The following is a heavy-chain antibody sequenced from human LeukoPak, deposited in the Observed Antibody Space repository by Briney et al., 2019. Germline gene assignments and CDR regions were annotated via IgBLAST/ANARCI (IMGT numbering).Heavy chain of an antibody. CDR3: VKDERPRDRRRGDLDY. CDR2: ISWNSGTI. CDR1: GFNFDDYA. V-gene: IGHV3-9*01. J-gene: IGHJ4*02. D-gene: IGHD3-10*01. Sequence: GGSLRLSCAASGFNFDDYAMHWVRQAPGKGLEWVSGISWNSGTIDYADSVKGRFTISRDNAKNSLYLQMNSLRAEDTAFYYCVKDERPRDRRRGDLDYWGQGTLVTVSS.